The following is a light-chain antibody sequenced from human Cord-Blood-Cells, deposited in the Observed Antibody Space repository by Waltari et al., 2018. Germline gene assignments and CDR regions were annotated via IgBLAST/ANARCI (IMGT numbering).Light chain of an antibody. Sequence: SYVLTQPPSVSVAPGKTARITCWGNNIGSKSVNWYQQKPGQAPVLVVYEDSDRPSGIPERFSGSNSGNTATLTISRVEAGDEADYYCQVWDSSSDHPGVVFGGGTKLTVL. V-gene: IGLV3-21*03. CDR1: NIGSKS. J-gene: IGLJ2*01. CDR2: EDS. CDR3: QVWDSSSDHPGVV.